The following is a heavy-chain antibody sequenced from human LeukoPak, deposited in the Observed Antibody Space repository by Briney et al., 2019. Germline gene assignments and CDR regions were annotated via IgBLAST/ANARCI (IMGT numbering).Heavy chain of an antibody. V-gene: IGHV3-66*04. Sequence: GGSLRLSCAASGFTFSSYSMNWVRQAPGKGLEWVSVIYSGGSTYYADSVKGRFTISRDNSKNTLYLQMNSLRAEDTAVYYCARQNTYYDILTGSKSAYYFDYWGQGTLVTVSS. CDR1: GFTFSSYS. D-gene: IGHD3-9*01. J-gene: IGHJ4*02. CDR3: ARQNTYYDILTGSKSAYYFDY. CDR2: IYSGGST.